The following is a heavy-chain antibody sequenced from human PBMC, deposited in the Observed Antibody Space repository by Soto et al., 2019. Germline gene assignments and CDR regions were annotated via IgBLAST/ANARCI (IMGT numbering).Heavy chain of an antibody. V-gene: IGHV4-59*08. D-gene: IGHD3-22*01. CDR3: ARLGGYYQAFDQ. J-gene: IGHJ4*02. CDR2: IYYSGST. CDR1: GRSISGYY. Sequence: SETLSLTCTVSGRSISGYYWSWFRQPPGKGLEWIGYIYYSGSTTYTPSLKSRVTIAVDTSKNQFSLRLNSVTAADTAVYYCARLGGYYQAFDQWGQGSLVTV.